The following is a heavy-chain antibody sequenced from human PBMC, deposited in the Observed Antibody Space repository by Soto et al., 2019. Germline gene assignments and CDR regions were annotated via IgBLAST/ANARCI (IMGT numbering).Heavy chain of an antibody. D-gene: IGHD6-13*01. J-gene: IGHJ6*02. CDR1: GGTFSSYT. V-gene: IGHV1-69*02. Sequence: SVKVSCKASGGTFSSYTIIWVRQAPGQGLEWMGRIIPILGIANYAQKFQGRVTITADKSTSTAYMELSSLRSEDTAVYYCAGGGGQQLVRRYYYGMDVWGQGTTVTVSS. CDR2: IIPILGIA. CDR3: AGGGGQQLVRRYYYGMDV.